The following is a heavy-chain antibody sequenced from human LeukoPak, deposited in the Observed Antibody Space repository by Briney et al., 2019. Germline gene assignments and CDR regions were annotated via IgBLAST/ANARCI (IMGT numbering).Heavy chain of an antibody. CDR2: IYHSGST. Sequence: PSETLSLTCAASGGSISSGGYSWSWIRQPPGKGLEWIGYIYHSGSTYYNPSLKSRVTISVDRSKNQFSLKLSSVTAADTAVYYCARTTVVWGFDYWGQGTLVTVSS. D-gene: IGHD2-15*01. V-gene: IGHV4-30-2*01. J-gene: IGHJ4*02. CDR1: GGSISSGGYS. CDR3: ARTTVVWGFDY.